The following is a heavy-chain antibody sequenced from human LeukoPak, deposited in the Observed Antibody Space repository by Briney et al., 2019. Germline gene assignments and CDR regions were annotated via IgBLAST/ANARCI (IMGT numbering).Heavy chain of an antibody. CDR2: ISSSSSYI. D-gene: IGHD2-15*01. Sequence: GGSLRLSCAASGFTFSSYSMNWVRQAPGKGLEWVSSISSSSSYIYYADSVKGRSTISRDNAKNSLYLQMNSLRAEDTAVYYCARDGTPPIYCSGGSCYGNFDYWGQGTLVTVSS. J-gene: IGHJ4*02. V-gene: IGHV3-21*01. CDR1: GFTFSSYS. CDR3: ARDGTPPIYCSGGSCYGNFDY.